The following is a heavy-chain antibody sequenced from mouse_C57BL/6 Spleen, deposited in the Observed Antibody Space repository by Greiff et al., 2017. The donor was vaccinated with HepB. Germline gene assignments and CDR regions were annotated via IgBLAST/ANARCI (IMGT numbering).Heavy chain of an antibody. D-gene: IGHD2-1*01. J-gene: IGHJ2*01. V-gene: IGHV1-42*01. Sequence: EVKLVESGPELVKPGASVKISCKASGYSFTGYYMNWVKQSPEKSLEWIGEINPSTGGTTYNQKFKAKATLTVDKSSSTAYMQLKSLTSEDSAVYYCARDDYGNYTPFDYWGQGTTLTVSS. CDR1: GYSFTGYY. CDR2: INPSTGGT. CDR3: ARDDYGNYTPFDY.